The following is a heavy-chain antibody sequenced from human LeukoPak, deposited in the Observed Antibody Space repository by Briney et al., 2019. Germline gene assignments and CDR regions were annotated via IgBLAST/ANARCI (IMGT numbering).Heavy chain of an antibody. Sequence: ARSLRLSCATSGFTFSNYGMHWVRQAPAKGLEWVAVVSYEGKSQYYADSVRGRFTISRDNSKNTLYLQMNSLRGEDAAVYYCAKEGTAQISTWYDYWGQGTLVTVSS. CDR1: GFTFSNYG. CDR3: AKEGTAQISTWYDY. CDR2: VSYEGKSQ. V-gene: IGHV3-30*18. J-gene: IGHJ4*02. D-gene: IGHD6-13*01.